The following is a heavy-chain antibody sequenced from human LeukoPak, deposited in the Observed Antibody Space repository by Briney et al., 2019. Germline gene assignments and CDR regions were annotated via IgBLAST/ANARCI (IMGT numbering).Heavy chain of an antibody. J-gene: IGHJ4*02. Sequence: PGGSLRLSCAASGFTFSNYWMHWVRQVPGKGLVWVSRIVSDSRSTSYADSVKGRFTMSRDNAKNTLYPQMNRRRAEDPAVYYCARGDSTWADYWGQGTLVTVSS. CDR2: IVSDSRST. D-gene: IGHD6-13*01. V-gene: IGHV3-74*01. CDR1: GFTFSNYW. CDR3: ARGDSTWADY.